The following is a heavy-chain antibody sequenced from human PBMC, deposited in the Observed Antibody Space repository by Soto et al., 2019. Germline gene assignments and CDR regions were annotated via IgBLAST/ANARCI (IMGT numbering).Heavy chain of an antibody. D-gene: IGHD1-20*01. CDR1: GLTFSDYA. CDR2: ISGSAGST. CDR3: AKEEGSTWYPTDH. V-gene: IGHV3-23*01. J-gene: IGHJ4*02. Sequence: GGSLRLSCAASGLTFSDYAMSWVRQAPGKGLEWVSVISGSAGSTFYTDSVKGRFTISRDNSRNTLYLQMNSLRVEDTAIYYCAKEEGSTWYPTDHWGQGTPVTVSS.